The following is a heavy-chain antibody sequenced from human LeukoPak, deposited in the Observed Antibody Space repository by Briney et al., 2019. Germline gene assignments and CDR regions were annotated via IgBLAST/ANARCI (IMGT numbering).Heavy chain of an antibody. Sequence: GGSLRLSCAASGFTVSSNYMSWVRQAPGKGLEWVSYISSSGSTIYYADSVKGRFTISRDNAKNSLYLQMNSLRAEDTAVYYCARDSAGSGCYVGYFEYWGQGTLVTVSS. CDR1: GFTVSSNY. CDR2: ISSSGSTI. J-gene: IGHJ4*02. D-gene: IGHD3-10*01. V-gene: IGHV3-11*04. CDR3: ARDSAGSGCYVGYFEY.